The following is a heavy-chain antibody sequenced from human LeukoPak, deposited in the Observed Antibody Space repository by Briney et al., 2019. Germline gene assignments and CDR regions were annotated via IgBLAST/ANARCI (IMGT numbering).Heavy chain of an antibody. Sequence: SETLSLTCAVYGGSFSGYYWSWIRQPPGKGLEWIGEINHSGNTNYNPSLKSRVTISADTSKNQFSLKLSSVTAADTAVYYCATRRTFNGDYYFDYWGQGTLVTVSS. V-gene: IGHV4-34*01. J-gene: IGHJ4*02. CDR3: ATRRTFNGDYYFDY. D-gene: IGHD4-17*01. CDR1: GGSFSGYY. CDR2: INHSGNT.